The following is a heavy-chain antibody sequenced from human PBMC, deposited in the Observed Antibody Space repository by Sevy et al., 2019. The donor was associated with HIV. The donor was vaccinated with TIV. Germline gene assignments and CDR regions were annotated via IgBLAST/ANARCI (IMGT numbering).Heavy chain of an antibody. J-gene: IGHJ6*02. CDR3: AKDFTGYNGMDV. D-gene: IGHD3-9*01. V-gene: IGHV3-30*18. CDR1: GFTFTTSG. Sequence: GGSLRLSCVVSGFTFTTSGMHWVRQAPGKGLEWVAAISYHGRDKFYADSVKGRFTISRDNSDNILYLHMNSLRSEDTAVYYCAKDFTGYNGMDVWGQGTMVTVSS. CDR2: ISYHGRDK.